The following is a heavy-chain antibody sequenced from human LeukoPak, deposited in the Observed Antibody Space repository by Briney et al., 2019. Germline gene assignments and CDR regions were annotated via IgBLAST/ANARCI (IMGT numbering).Heavy chain of an antibody. CDR3: ARRLYYSDGSGPGAFDI. J-gene: IGHJ3*02. V-gene: IGHV4-4*09. Sequence: SETLSLACKVSVGSVSSFHWSWIRQPPGKGLEWSWGIHLGGYTKYGPCHKSRVTISIDTFTNPLYLKLSSLTAADTAVYYCARRLYYSDGSGPGAFDIWGHGTMVTVSS. CDR1: VGSVSSFH. D-gene: IGHD3-22*01. CDR2: IHLGGYT.